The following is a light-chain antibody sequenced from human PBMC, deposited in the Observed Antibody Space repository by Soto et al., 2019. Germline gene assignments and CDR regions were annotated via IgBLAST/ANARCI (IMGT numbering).Light chain of an antibody. CDR2: LGS. Sequence: DIVMTQSPLSLPVTPGEPASISCRSSQSLLHSNGYNYLDWYLQKPGQSPQLLIYLGSNRASGVPDRFSGSGSGTDFTLTISRVEAEDVGVYYGMQALQTPITFGQGTRLEIK. V-gene: IGKV2-28*01. CDR3: MQALQTPIT. CDR1: QSLLHSNGYNY. J-gene: IGKJ5*01.